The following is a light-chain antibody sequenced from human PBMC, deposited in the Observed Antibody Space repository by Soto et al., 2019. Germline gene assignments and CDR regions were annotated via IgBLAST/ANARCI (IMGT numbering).Light chain of an antibody. CDR3: QQYNNCPPWT. CDR1: QSVSSN. V-gene: IGKV3-15*01. J-gene: IGKJ1*01. CDR2: GAS. Sequence: EIVMTQSPATLSVSPGERATLSCRASQSVSSNLAWYQQKHGQAPRRLIYGASTRATGIPARVSGSGSGTESTLTISSLQSEDFAVYYCQQYNNCPPWTFGQGTKVEIK.